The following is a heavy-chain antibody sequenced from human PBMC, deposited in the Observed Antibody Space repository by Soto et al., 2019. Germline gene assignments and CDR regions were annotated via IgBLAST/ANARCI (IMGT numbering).Heavy chain of an antibody. D-gene: IGHD4-17*01. Sequence: QVQLVQSGAEVKKPGSSVKVSCKASGGTFSRNAINWVRQAPGQGLEWMGGIIPLFGTTNYAQNFQGRVTXPXXXSXXTAYMELSSLRSEDTAVYYCARDGAVTVTTSYFDYWGQGTLVSVSS. V-gene: IGHV1-69*05. CDR1: GGTFSRNA. CDR3: ARDGAVTVTTSYFDY. CDR2: IIPLFGTT. J-gene: IGHJ4*02.